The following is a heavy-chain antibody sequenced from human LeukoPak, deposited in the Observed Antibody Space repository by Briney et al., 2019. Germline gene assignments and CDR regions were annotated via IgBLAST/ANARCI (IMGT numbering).Heavy chain of an antibody. Sequence: SVKASCKASGGTFSSYAISWVRQAPGQGLEWMGGIIPIFGTANYAQKFQGRVTITADKSTSTAYIELSSLRSEDTAVYYCARDSGGSLPFDYWGQGTLVTVSS. J-gene: IGHJ4*02. CDR1: GGTFSSYA. D-gene: IGHD1-26*01. CDR2: IIPIFGTA. V-gene: IGHV1-69*06. CDR3: ARDSGGSLPFDY.